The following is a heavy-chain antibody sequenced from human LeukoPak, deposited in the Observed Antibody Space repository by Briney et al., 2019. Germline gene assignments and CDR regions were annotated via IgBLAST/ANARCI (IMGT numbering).Heavy chain of an antibody. CDR1: GGSFSGFY. CDR3: ARVAGYLPTRWFDP. D-gene: IGHD6-25*01. CDR2: INYTGST. Sequence: SDTLSLTCAVYGGSFSGFYWSWTRHVPGEGLEWIGEINYTGSTSYNPSLKSRVTISVDTSQNQFFLLLTSVTAADTAVYYCARVAGYLPTRWFDPWGQGTHVTVSS. J-gene: IGHJ5*02. V-gene: IGHV4-34*01.